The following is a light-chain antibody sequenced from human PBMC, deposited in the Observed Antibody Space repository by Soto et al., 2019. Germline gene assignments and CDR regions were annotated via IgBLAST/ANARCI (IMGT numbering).Light chain of an antibody. J-gene: IGLJ3*02. CDR1: TGAVTSSHY. CDR3: SLSYSGVREQ. Sequence: QAVVTQEPSLTVSPGGTVTLTCASSTGAVTSSHYPYWFQQKPGQAPRTLIYDTSNKYSWTPARFSGSLLGGKAALTLSGAHPEDEAVYYCSLSYSGVREQFGGGTKVTVL. V-gene: IGLV7-46*01. CDR2: DTS.